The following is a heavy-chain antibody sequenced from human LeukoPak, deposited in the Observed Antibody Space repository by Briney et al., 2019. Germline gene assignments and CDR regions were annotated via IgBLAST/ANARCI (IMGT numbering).Heavy chain of an antibody. Sequence: GGSLRLSCAASGFTFSSYSMNWVRQAPGKGLEWVSAISGSGGSTYYADSVKGRFTISRDNSKNTLYLQMNSLRAEDMAVYYCAKSVPGDDFDYWGQGTLVTVSS. D-gene: IGHD1-14*01. CDR1: GFTFSSYS. CDR2: ISGSGGST. V-gene: IGHV3-23*01. J-gene: IGHJ4*02. CDR3: AKSVPGDDFDY.